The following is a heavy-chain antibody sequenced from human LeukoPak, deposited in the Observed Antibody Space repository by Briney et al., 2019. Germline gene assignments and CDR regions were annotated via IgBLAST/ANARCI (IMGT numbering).Heavy chain of an antibody. J-gene: IGHJ2*01. CDR3: ARDLGYSSGWNEGYFDL. CDR1: GYTFTRYY. D-gene: IGHD6-25*01. V-gene: IGHV1-46*01. Sequence: ASVKVSCKASGYTFTRYYLHWVRQAPGQGLEWMGIIHPSGGSTSYAQKFQGRVTMTRDTSTSTVYLELRSLRSEDTAVYYCARDLGYSSGWNEGYFDLWGRGTLVTVSS. CDR2: IHPSGGST.